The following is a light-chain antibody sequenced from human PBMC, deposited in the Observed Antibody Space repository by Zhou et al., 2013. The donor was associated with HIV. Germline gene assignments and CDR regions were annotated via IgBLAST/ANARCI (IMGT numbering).Light chain of an antibody. J-gene: IGKJ4*01. CDR3: QQAYSFPLT. Sequence: DIQMTQSPPSLSASVGDRVTITCRPSQGITGSLAWYQQKPGKAPELLVYDAYTLESGVPSRFSGGESGTDYTLTISSLQPEDFATYYCQQAYSFPLTFGGGTKVEVK. CDR2: DAY. V-gene: IGKV1-NL1*01. CDR1: QGITGS.